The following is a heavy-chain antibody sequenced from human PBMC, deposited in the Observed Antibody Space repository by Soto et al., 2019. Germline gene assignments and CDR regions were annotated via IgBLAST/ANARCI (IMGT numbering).Heavy chain of an antibody. CDR2: FIPIFVSA. CDR1: GGTVSSYA. J-gene: IGHJ4*01. CDR3: ARDLSSDSTGFRGYDL. D-gene: IGHD3-10*01. V-gene: IGHV1-69*01. Sequence: QVHLVQSGAEVKKAGSSVKVSCKASGGTVSSYAITWVRQAPGKGLEWMGVFIPIFVSAHYAQKFQGRVTITADESTSTAYMELSGLRSEDTAIYYCARDLSSDSTGFRGYDLWGHGTLVTVSS.